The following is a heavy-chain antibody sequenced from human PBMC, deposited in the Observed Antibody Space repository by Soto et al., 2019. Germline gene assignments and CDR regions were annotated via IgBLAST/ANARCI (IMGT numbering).Heavy chain of an antibody. V-gene: IGHV4-30-4*08. CDR3: ASRKSSPYFDY. D-gene: IGHD3-10*01. Sequence: LQTLSLTCTVACGSIRSLDYYWSCIRQPPGKGLEWIGYIYYSGSTYYNPSLKSRVTISVDTSKNQFSLKLSSVTAADTAVYYCASRKSSPYFDYWGQGTLVTVSS. J-gene: IGHJ4*02. CDR1: CGSIRSLDYY. CDR2: IYYSGST.